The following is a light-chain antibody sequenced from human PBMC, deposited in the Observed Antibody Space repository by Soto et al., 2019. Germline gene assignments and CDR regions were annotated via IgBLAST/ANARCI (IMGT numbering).Light chain of an antibody. CDR3: QQYNNWPLT. J-gene: IGKJ4*01. V-gene: IGKV3D-15*01. CDR2: DAS. CDR1: QSVDND. Sequence: EIVITQSPATLSVSPGDRATLSCRASQSVDNDLALYQQKPGQPPRLLIYDASTRATGIPARFSGSQSGTEFTLTISSLLSEDFAVYSCQQYNNWPLTFGGGTKVEIK.